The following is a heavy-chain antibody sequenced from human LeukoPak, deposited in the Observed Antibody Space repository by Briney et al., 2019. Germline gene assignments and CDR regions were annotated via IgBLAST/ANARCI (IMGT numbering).Heavy chain of an antibody. CDR2: INPNSGGT. CDR1: GYSFTDYY. Sequence: ASVKVSCKTSGYSFTDYYMHWVRQAPGQGLEWMGWINPNSGGTSSAQKFQGRVTMTRDTSITTVYMEVRWLTSDNTAVYYCARADRLHGGPYLIGPWGQGTLVTVSS. V-gene: IGHV1-2*02. J-gene: IGHJ5*02. D-gene: IGHD2-21*01. CDR3: ARADRLHGGPYLIGP.